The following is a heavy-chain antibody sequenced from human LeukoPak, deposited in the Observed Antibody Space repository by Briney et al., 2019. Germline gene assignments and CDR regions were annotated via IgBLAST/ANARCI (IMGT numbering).Heavy chain of an antibody. CDR1: GFTFSDYN. Sequence: PGGSLRLSCAASGFTFSDYNMNWVRQPPGKGLEWVSYISSSSSTIYYADSVKGRFTISRGNAKNSLYLQMNSLRADDTAVYYCARAYSGYTYGYHYWGQGTLVTVSS. D-gene: IGHD5-18*01. V-gene: IGHV3-48*01. CDR3: ARAYSGYTYGYHY. J-gene: IGHJ4*02. CDR2: ISSSSSTI.